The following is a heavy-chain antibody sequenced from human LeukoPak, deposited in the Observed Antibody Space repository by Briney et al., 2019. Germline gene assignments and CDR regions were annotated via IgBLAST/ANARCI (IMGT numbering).Heavy chain of an antibody. CDR1: GFTFSSYA. D-gene: IGHD3-10*01. CDR2: ISGSGGST. CDR3: AKRSGRNYYYYYMDV. V-gene: IGHV3-23*01. Sequence: PGGSLRLSCAASGFTFSSYAMSWGRQAPGKGLEWVSAISGSGGSTYYADSVKGRFTISRDNSKNTLYLQMNSLRAEDTAVYYCAKRSGRNYYYYYMDVWGKGTTVTVSS. J-gene: IGHJ6*03.